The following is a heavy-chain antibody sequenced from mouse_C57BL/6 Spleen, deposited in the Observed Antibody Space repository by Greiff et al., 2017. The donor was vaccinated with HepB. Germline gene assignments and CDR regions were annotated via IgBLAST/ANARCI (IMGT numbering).Heavy chain of an antibody. D-gene: IGHD1-1*01. CDR3: AAGTTVVAGGFDY. CDR1: GFTIKNTY. J-gene: IGHJ2*01. V-gene: IGHV14-3*01. Sequence: EVQLQQSVAELVRPGASVKLSCTASGFTIKNTYMHWVKQRPEQGLEWIGRIDPANGNTKYAPKFQGKATITAATSSNTAYLQLSSLTSEDTAIYYCAAGTTVVAGGFDYWGQGTTLTVSS. CDR2: IDPANGNT.